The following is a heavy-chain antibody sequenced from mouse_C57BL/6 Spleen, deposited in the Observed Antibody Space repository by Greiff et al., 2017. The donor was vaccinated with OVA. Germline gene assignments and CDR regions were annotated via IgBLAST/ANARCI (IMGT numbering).Heavy chain of an antibody. J-gene: IGHJ4*01. Sequence: VQLQQPGTELVKPGASVKLSCKASGYTFTSYWMHWVKQRPGQGLEWIGNINPSNGGTNYNAKFKSKATMTVDKSSSTAYMQLSSLTSEDSAVYYCARSDYAVYYYAMDYWGQGTSVTVSS. D-gene: IGHD1-1*02. CDR2: INPSNGGT. CDR3: ARSDYAVYYYAMDY. V-gene: IGHV1-53*01. CDR1: GYTFTSYW.